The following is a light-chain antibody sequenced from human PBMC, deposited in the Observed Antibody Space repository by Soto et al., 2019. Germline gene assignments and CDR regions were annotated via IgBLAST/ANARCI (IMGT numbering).Light chain of an antibody. CDR1: QSISSW. V-gene: IGKV1-5*03. J-gene: IGKJ2*01. CDR2: KAS. Sequence: DIQMTQSPSTLSASVGDRVTITCRASQSISSWLAWYQQKPGKAPKLLIYKASSLQSGVPSRFSGSGSGTEFPLTISSRQPDDFATYYCQPYNSLYTVGQGTKLEIK. CDR3: QPYNSLYT.